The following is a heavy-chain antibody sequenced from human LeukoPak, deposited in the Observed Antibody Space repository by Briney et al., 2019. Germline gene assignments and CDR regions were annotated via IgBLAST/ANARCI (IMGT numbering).Heavy chain of an antibody. CDR2: IYYSGST. V-gene: IGHV4-59*01. CDR3: ARSRGVGATQSNFQH. D-gene: IGHD1-26*01. Sequence: SETLSLTCTVSGDSISNYYWSWIRQPPGKGLEWIGYIYYSGSTNYNPSLKSRVTISVDTSKNQFSLKLSSVTAADTAVYYCARSRGVGATQSNFQHWGQGTLVTVSS. CDR1: GDSISNYY. J-gene: IGHJ1*01.